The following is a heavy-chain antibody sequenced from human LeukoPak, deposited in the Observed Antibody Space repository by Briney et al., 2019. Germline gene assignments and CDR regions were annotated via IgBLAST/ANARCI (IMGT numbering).Heavy chain of an antibody. CDR2: MNPNSGNT. V-gene: IGHV1-8*01. CDR3: AGGGRARSYWYFDL. J-gene: IGHJ2*01. Sequence: ASVKVSCKASGYTFTSYDINWVRQATGQGLEWMGWMNPNSGNTGYAQKFQGRVSMTRNTSISTAYMELSSLRSEDTVVYYCAGGGRARSYWYFDLWGRGTLVTVSS. CDR1: GYTFTSYD. D-gene: IGHD5-24*01.